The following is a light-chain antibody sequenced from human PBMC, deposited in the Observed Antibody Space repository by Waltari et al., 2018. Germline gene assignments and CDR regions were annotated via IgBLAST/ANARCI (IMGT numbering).Light chain of an antibody. J-gene: IGKJ1*01. CDR1: QSLLHSSGNTF. V-gene: IGKV2-28*01. CDR2: LVS. Sequence: DIVMTQSPLSLSVTPGEPASISCRSSQSLLHSSGNTFLDWYLQKPGQSPQLLIYLVSNRASGVPDRFSGSGSGTDFTLKISRVEAEGVGVYFCMQARQTPWTFGQGTKVEIK. CDR3: MQARQTPWT.